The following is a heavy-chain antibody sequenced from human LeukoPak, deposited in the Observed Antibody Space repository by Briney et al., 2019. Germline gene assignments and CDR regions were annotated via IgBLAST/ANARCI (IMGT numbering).Heavy chain of an antibody. D-gene: IGHD4-23*01. CDR3: ARGLPTVARKGLDY. Sequence: SETLSLTCAVYGGSFSDYYWTWIRQPPGKGLLWIGEINHSGSTNYNPSLKSRVTISLDTSKNQFSLKLSSVTAADTAVYYCARGLPTVARKGLDYWGQGTLVTASS. CDR1: GGSFSDYY. CDR2: INHSGST. V-gene: IGHV4-34*01. J-gene: IGHJ4*02.